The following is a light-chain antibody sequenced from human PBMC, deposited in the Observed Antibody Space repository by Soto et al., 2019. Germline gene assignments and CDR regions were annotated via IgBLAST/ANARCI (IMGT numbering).Light chain of an antibody. CDR3: QQYGSSPRT. J-gene: IGKJ1*01. CDR1: QRVSIY. V-gene: IGKV3-20*01. Sequence: IVLTQSPATLSVSPGERATLSCRASQRVSIYLAWYQQKPGQAPRLLIYDASNRATGIPARFSGSGSGTDFTLTIRTLEPEDFAVYYCQQYGSSPRTFGQGTKVDIK. CDR2: DAS.